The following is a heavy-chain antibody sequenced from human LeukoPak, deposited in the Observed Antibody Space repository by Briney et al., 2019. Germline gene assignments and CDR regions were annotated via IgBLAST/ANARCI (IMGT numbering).Heavy chain of an antibody. CDR3: ARQYCTSTICRTFDI. J-gene: IGHJ3*02. V-gene: IGHV4-59*01. Sequence: SETLSLTCTVSGGSISRSYWSWIRQPPGKGLEWIGYIYYSGTTNYNPSLKSRLTISVDTSNNQFSLKLSSVTAADTAVYYCARQYCTSTICRTFDIWGQGTMVTASS. CDR1: GGSISRSY. D-gene: IGHD2-2*01. CDR2: IYYSGTT.